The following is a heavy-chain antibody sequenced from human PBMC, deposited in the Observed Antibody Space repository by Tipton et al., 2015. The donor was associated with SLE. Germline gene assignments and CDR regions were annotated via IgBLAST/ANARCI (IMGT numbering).Heavy chain of an antibody. D-gene: IGHD1-14*01. Sequence: LRLSCTVSGGSISSYYWSWIRQPPGKGLEWIGYIYYSGSTNYNPSLKSRVTISVDTSKNQFSLKLSSVTAADTAVYYCARETGGWFDPWGQGTLVTVSS. CDR3: ARETGGWFDP. CDR2: IYYSGST. V-gene: IGHV4-59*01. CDR1: GGSISSYY. J-gene: IGHJ5*02.